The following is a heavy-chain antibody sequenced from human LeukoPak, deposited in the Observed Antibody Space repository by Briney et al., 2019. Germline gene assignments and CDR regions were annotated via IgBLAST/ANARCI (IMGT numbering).Heavy chain of an antibody. J-gene: IGHJ4*02. CDR2: ISSSGSTI. CDR1: GFTFSSYE. CDR3: AREAFNYAIFDY. Sequence: PGGSLRLSCAASGFTFSSYEMNWVRQAPGKGLEWVSYISSSGSTIYYADSVKGRFTISRDNAKNSLYLQMNSLRAEDTAVYYCAREAFNYAIFDYWGQGTLVTVSS. V-gene: IGHV3-48*03. D-gene: IGHD1-7*01.